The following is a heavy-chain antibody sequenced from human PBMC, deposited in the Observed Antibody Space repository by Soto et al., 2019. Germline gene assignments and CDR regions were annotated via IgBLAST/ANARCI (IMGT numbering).Heavy chain of an antibody. CDR1: GGSISSGGYY. D-gene: IGHD4-17*01. CDR3: AREGSYYGDAGDTLDY. Sequence: QVQLQESGPGLVKPSQTLSLTCTVSGGSISSGGYYWSWIRQHPGKGLEWIGYIYYSGSTYYNPSLKSRVTISXXTXKXXFSLKLSSVAAADTAVYYCAREGSYYGDAGDTLDYWGQGTLVTVSS. J-gene: IGHJ4*02. CDR2: IYYSGST. V-gene: IGHV4-31*03.